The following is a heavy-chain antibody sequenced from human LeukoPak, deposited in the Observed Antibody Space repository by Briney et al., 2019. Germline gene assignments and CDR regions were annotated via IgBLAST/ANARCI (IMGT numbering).Heavy chain of an antibody. D-gene: IGHD6-13*01. CDR3: AKPDGNPDPQRYSSSSSPDYFDC. CDR1: GFTFSSYA. J-gene: IGHJ4*02. V-gene: IGHV3-23*01. Sequence: SGGSLRLSCAASGFTFSSYAMSWVRQAPGKGLEWVSAISGSGGSTYYADSVKGRFTISRDNSKNTLYLQMSSLRVEDTAVYYCAKPDGNPDPQRYSSSSSPDYFDCWGQGTLVTVSS. CDR2: ISGSGGST.